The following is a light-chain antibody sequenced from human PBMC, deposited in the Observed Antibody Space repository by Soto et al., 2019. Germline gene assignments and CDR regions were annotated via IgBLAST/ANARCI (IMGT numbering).Light chain of an antibody. CDR1: SSNIGTPHD. V-gene: IGLV1-40*01. J-gene: IGLJ3*02. Sequence: QSVLTQPPSVSGAPGQRVTISCTGDSSNIGTPHDVQWYQQSPGTVPKLLIYADYERPSGVPDRFSGSKSGASAALVITGLRADDEADYYCQSYDNNVSGWVFGGGTKLTVL. CDR2: ADY. CDR3: QSYDNNVSGWV.